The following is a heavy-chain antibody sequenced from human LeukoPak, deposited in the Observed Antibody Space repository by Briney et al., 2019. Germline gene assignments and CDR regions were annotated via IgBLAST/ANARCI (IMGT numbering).Heavy chain of an antibody. D-gene: IGHD3-22*01. Sequence: SETLSLTCTVSGGSISSSSYYWGWIRQPPGKGLEWIGSIYYSGSTYYNPSLKSRVTISVDTPKNQFSLKLSSVTAADTAVYYCARDGFTNYYDSSGYPDYWGQGTLVTVSS. CDR1: GGSISSSSYY. J-gene: IGHJ4*02. CDR3: ARDGFTNYYDSSGYPDY. CDR2: IYYSGST. V-gene: IGHV4-39*07.